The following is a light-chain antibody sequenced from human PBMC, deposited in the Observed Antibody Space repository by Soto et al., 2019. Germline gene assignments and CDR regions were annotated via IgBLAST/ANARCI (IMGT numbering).Light chain of an antibody. J-gene: IGKJ1*01. Sequence: DIVMTQSPLSLPVTPGEPASISCRSSQSLLYSNGYNYLHWYLQKPGQSPQLLVYLGSTRASGVPVRFSGSGSGTDFTLKISRVEAEDVGVYYCMQGVQTPPTFGQGTKVEIK. V-gene: IGKV2-28*01. CDR2: LGS. CDR1: QSLLYSNGYNY. CDR3: MQGVQTPPT.